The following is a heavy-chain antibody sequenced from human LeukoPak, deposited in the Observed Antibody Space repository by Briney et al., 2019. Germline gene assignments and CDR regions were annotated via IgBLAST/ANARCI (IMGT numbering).Heavy chain of an antibody. CDR3: ARESLEYSSSSDAFDI. CDR2: INPNSGGT. V-gene: IGHV1-2*02. J-gene: IGHJ3*02. CDR1: GYTFTGYY. D-gene: IGHD6-6*01. Sequence: ASVKVSCKASGYTFTGYYMHWVRQTPGQGLEWMGWINPNSGGTNYAQKFQGRVTMTRDTSISTAYMGLSRLRSDDTAVYYCARESLEYSSSSDAFDIWGQGTMVTVSS.